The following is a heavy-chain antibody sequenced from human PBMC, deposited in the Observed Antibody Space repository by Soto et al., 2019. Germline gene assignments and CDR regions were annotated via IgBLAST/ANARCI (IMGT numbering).Heavy chain of an antibody. J-gene: IGHJ3*02. D-gene: IGHD3-10*01. CDR1: GFSFSICG. CDR3: AKAQGRNIPFRTFDI. V-gene: IGHV3-30*18. CDR2: ISADGTNP. Sequence: RRSLLLSCVPSGFSFSICGLHWVRQAPGKGLVLVAVISADGTNPYYADSVNGRFTISRDNSKNTLYLQMNTLREDDTALYYCAKAQGRNIPFRTFDIWGQGTMVSVSS.